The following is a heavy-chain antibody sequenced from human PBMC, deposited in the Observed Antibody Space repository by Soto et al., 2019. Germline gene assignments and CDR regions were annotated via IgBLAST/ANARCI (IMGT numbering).Heavy chain of an antibody. CDR2: ISGSGSNT. J-gene: IGHJ5*01. CDR1: GFTFNTYA. V-gene: IGHV3-23*01. Sequence: EVHVLESGGGLVQPGGSLRLSCAASGFTFNTYALSWVRQAPGKGLEWVSGISGSGSNTFYGHAVKGRFTISRDNSKDTLYLQMNSLRVEDTAVYYWAKGRALAETGGWAWFDSWAREPWSPSPQ. CDR3: AKGRALAETGGWAWFDS. D-gene: IGHD2-15*01.